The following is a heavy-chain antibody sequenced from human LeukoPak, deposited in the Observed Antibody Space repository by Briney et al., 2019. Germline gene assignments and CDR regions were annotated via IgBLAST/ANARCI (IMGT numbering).Heavy chain of an antibody. CDR3: ASYSGYEYYFDY. J-gene: IGHJ4*02. Sequence: ASVTVSCKASGYTFTSYAMHWVRQAPGQRLEWKGWINAGSGNTKYSQKFQGRVTITRDTSASTAYMELSSLRSEDTAVYYCASYSGYEYYFDYWGQGTLVTVSS. CDR2: INAGSGNT. CDR1: GYTFTSYA. D-gene: IGHD5-12*01. V-gene: IGHV1-3*01.